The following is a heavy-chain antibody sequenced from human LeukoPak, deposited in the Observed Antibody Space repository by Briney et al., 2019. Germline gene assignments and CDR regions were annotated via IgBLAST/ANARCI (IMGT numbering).Heavy chain of an antibody. CDR1: GFTFSSYW. V-gene: IGHV3-7*04. CDR2: IKQDGSEK. CDR3: ARGHSSSPNWFDP. Sequence: GGSLRLSCAASGFTFSSYWMSWVRQAPGKGLEWVASIKQDGSEKYYVDSVKGRFTISRDNAKNSLYLQMNSLRAEDTAVYYCARGHSSSPNWFDPWGQGTLVTVSS. J-gene: IGHJ5*02. D-gene: IGHD6-13*01.